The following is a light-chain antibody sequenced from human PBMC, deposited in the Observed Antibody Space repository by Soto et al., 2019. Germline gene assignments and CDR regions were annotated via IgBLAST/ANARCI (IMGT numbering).Light chain of an antibody. CDR1: QGITNY. V-gene: IGKV1-27*01. CDR3: QKFNGAPST. CDR2: DAS. Sequence: DIQMTQCPSSLSASVGDRVTITCRASQGITNYLAWYQQKPGKAPKLLIYDASTLQSGVPSRFTGSGSGTDFTLTINSLQPEDVATYYCQKFNGAPSTFGQGTKVDIK. J-gene: IGKJ1*01.